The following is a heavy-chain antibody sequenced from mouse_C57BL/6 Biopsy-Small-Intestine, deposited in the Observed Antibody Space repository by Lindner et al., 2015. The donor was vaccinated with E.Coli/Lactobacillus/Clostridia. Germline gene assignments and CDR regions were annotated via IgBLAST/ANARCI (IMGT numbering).Heavy chain of an antibody. CDR2: INPNSGGT. CDR1: GYTFTGNY. J-gene: IGHJ4*01. D-gene: IGHD1-1*01. CDR3: ARVPTLTTEAWFDP. Sequence: SVKVSCKASGYTFTGNYMHWVRQAPGQGLEWMGRINPNSGGTNYAQKFQGRVTMTRDTSISTAYMELSRLRSDDTAVYYCARVPTLTTEAWFDPWGQGTLVTVSS. V-gene: IGHV1-53*01.